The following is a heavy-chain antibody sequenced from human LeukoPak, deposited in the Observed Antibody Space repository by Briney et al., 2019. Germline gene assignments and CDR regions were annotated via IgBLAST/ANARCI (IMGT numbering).Heavy chain of an antibody. CDR3: ARDIVVVAAGVYGMDV. Sequence: ASVKVSCKASGYTFTDYYMHWVRQAPGQGLEWMGWINPNSGDTNYAQKFQGRVTMTRDTSITTVYMELSSLRSDDTAVYYCARDIVVVAAGVYGMDVWGQGTTITVSS. J-gene: IGHJ6*02. D-gene: IGHD2-15*01. V-gene: IGHV1-2*02. CDR2: INPNSGDT. CDR1: GYTFTDYY.